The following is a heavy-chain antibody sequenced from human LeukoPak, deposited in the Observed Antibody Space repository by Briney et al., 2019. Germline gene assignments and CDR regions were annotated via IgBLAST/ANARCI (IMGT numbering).Heavy chain of an antibody. CDR1: GFTFNSYG. Sequence: GKSLRLSCAASGFTFNSYGMFWVRQAPGKGLEWVAFIWTDGSNKLYGDSVKGRLTISRDNSKNTVYLQMNSLRAEDTAVYYCARDYCRTTSCLESWGQGTLVTVSS. J-gene: IGHJ4*02. V-gene: IGHV3-33*01. CDR2: IWTDGSNK. CDR3: ARDYCRTTSCLES. D-gene: IGHD2-2*01.